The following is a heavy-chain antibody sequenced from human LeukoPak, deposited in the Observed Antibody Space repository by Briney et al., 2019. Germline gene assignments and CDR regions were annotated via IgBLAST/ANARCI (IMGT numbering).Heavy chain of an antibody. CDR1: GGSLRSVIYC. D-gene: IGHD5-18*01. V-gene: IGHV4-61*02. CDR3: ARDLYSYGLGDAFDI. CDR2: IYTSGGT. J-gene: IGHJ3*02. Sequence: ALSHTCTVPGGSLRSVIYCCSWIRHPAGEGLEWIGRIYTSGGTNYNPSLKSRVTISVEPSKHQFSLKVSSVTAEDRAVYYCARDLYSYGLGDAFDIWGQGTMVTVSS.